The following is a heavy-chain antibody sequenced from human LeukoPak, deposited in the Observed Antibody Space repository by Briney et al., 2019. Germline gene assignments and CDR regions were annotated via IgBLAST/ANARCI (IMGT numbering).Heavy chain of an antibody. V-gene: IGHV1-24*01. CDR2: FDPEDGET. D-gene: IGHD5-12*01. CDR3: ATLYNGYDQEGGVLFNY. J-gene: IGHJ4*02. CDR1: GYTLTELS. Sequence: ASVKVSCKVSGYTLTELSMHWVRQAPGKGLEWMGGFDPEDGETIYAQKFQGRVTMTEDTSTDTAYMELSSLRSEDTAVYYCATLYNGYDQEGGVLFNYWGQGTLVTVSS.